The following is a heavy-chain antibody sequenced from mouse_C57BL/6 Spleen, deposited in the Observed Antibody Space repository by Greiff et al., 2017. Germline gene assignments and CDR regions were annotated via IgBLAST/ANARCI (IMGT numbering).Heavy chain of an antibody. J-gene: IGHJ2*01. D-gene: IGHD1-1*02. Sequence: QVQLQQPGAELVKPGASVKLSCKASGYTFTSYWMQWVKQRPGQGLEWIGEIDPSDSYTNYNQKFKGKATLTVDTSSSTAYMQLSSLTSEDSAVYYCARSGGKEDYFDYWGQGTTLTVSS. CDR2: IDPSDSYT. CDR1: GYTFTSYW. V-gene: IGHV1-50*01. CDR3: ARSGGKEDYFDY.